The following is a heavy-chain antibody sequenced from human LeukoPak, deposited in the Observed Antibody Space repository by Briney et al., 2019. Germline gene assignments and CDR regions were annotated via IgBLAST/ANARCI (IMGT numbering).Heavy chain of an antibody. V-gene: IGHV3-21*01. CDR1: EFTLSHYS. D-gene: IGHD3-22*01. J-gene: IGHJ6*03. CDR2: ISSSSSYI. CDR3: ARDLYDSSGYYYHYMDV. Sequence: PGGSLRLSCAASEFTLSHYSMDWVRQAPGKGLEWVSLISSSSSYIYYADSVKGRFTISRDNAKNSLYLQMNSLRAEDTAVYYCARDLYDSSGYYYHYMDVWGKGTTVTVSS.